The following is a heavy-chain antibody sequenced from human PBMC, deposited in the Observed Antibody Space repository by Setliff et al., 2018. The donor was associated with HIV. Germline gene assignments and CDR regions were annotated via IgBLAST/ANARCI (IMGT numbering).Heavy chain of an antibody. D-gene: IGHD4-17*01. Sequence: GESLKISCKASGYSITTYWIAWVRQMPGKGLEWMGIIHPRDSHARYNPSFQGQVTFTADKSINTAYMQWRSLKASDTAMYYCARQGYGDYWYFDLWGRGTLVTVSS. V-gene: IGHV5-51*01. CDR1: GYSITTYW. J-gene: IGHJ2*01. CDR2: IHPRDSHA. CDR3: ARQGYGDYWYFDL.